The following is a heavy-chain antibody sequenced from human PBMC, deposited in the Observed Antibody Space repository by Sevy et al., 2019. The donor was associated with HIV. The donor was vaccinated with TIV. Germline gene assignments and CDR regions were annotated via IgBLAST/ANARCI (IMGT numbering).Heavy chain of an antibody. D-gene: IGHD4-17*01. J-gene: IGHJ4*02. CDR1: GGTFSSYA. CDR2: IIPIFGTA. CDR3: ARESLLYGDYPGDYFDY. Sequence: ASVKVSCKASGGTFSSYAISWVRQAPGQGLAWMGGIIPIFGTANYAQKFQGRVTITADESTSTAYMELSSLRSEDTAVYYCARESLLYGDYPGDYFDYWGQGTLVTVSS. V-gene: IGHV1-69*13.